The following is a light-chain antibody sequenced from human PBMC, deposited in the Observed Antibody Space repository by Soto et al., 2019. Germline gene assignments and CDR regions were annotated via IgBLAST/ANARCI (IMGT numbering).Light chain of an antibody. CDR3: AAWDDTLNGDV. V-gene: IGLV1-44*01. J-gene: IGLJ1*01. CDR1: RSNIGSNT. Sequence: QSVLTQPPSASGTPGQRVTISCSGSRSNIGSNTVNWYQQLPGTAPKLLIYNHNQRPSGVPDRFSGSKSGASASLAISGLQSEDEADYYCAAWDDTLNGDVFGTGTKLTVL. CDR2: NHN.